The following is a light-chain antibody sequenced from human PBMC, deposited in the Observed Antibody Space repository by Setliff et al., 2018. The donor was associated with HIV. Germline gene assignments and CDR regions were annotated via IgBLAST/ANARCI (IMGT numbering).Light chain of an antibody. CDR1: SSDVGGYNY. J-gene: IGLJ2*01. CDR2: EVS. Sequence: QSVLAQPPSASGSPGQSVTISCTGTSSDVGGYNYVSWYQQHPGKAPKLMIYEVSKRPSGVPDRFSGSKSGNTASLTVSGLQAEDEADYYCSSYTTSGLVLFGGGTK. CDR3: SSYTTSGLVL. V-gene: IGLV2-8*01.